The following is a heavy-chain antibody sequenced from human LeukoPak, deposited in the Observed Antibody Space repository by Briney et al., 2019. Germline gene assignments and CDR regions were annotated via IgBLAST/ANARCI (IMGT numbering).Heavy chain of an antibody. J-gene: IGHJ4*02. V-gene: IGHV3-30-3*01. CDR3: AKGPMVRGVIIKRYNFDY. Sequence: GRSLRLSCAASGFTFNSYTMHWVRQAPGKGLEWVAVISYDGSNKYYADSVKGRFTISRDNSKNTLYLQMNSLRAEDTAVYYCAKGPMVRGVIIKRYNFDYWGQGTLVTVSS. CDR2: ISYDGSNK. D-gene: IGHD3-10*01. CDR1: GFTFNSYT.